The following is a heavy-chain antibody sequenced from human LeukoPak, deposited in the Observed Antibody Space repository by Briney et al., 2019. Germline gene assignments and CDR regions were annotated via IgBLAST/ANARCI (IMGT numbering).Heavy chain of an antibody. CDR1: GYTFTSYG. D-gene: IGHD2-2*01. Sequence: GASVKVSCKASGYTFTSYGISWVRQAPGQGLEWMGWISAYNGNTNYAQKLQGRVTMTTDTSTSTAYMELRSLRSDDTAVYYCARVPHLYAPADPEGDNWFDPWGQGTLVTVSS. CDR3: ARVPHLYAPADPEGDNWFDP. V-gene: IGHV1-18*01. J-gene: IGHJ5*02. CDR2: ISAYNGNT.